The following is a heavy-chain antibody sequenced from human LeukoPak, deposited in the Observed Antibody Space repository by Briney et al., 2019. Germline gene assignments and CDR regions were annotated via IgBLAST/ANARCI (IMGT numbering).Heavy chain of an antibody. CDR1: GFTFSSYW. CDR2: INSDGSST. CDR3: ARDRYCSSTSCYVTDY. J-gene: IGHJ4*02. Sequence: GGSLRLSCAASGFTFSSYWMHWVRQAPGKGLVWVSRINSDGSSTSYADSVRGRFTISRDNAKNTLYLQMNSLRAEDTAVYYCARDRYCSSTSCYVTDYWGQGTLVTVSS. D-gene: IGHD2-2*01. V-gene: IGHV3-74*01.